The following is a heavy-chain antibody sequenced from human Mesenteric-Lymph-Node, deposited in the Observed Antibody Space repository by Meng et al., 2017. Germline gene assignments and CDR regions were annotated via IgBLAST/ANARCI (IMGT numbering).Heavy chain of an antibody. J-gene: IGHJ3*02. V-gene: IGHV3-9*01. CDR1: GFTFDDYA. CDR3: AKGYGSGYYPHDAFDI. Sequence: SLKISCAASGFTFDDYAMHWVRQAPGKGLEWVAGISWNSGSIGYADSVKGRFTISRDNAKNSLYLQMNSLRAEDTALYYCAKGYGSGYYPHDAFDIWGQGTMVTVSS. CDR2: ISWNSGSI. D-gene: IGHD3-22*01.